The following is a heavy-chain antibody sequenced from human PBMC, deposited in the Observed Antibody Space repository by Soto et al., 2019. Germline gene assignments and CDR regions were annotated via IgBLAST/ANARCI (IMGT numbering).Heavy chain of an antibody. CDR1: GVSVGRSY. CDR3: ARGPPAVAAAGTGAVDS. V-gene: IGHV4-59*02. CDR2: IYYSGST. Sequence: PSDTLSLPCPVSGVSVGRSYMHLLRPPPGKGLEWIGYIYYSGSTNYNPSLKSRVTISVDTSKNQFSLKLSSVTAADTAVYYCARGPPAVAAAGTGAVDSCGQGTMVT. J-gene: IGHJ3*02. D-gene: IGHD6-13*01.